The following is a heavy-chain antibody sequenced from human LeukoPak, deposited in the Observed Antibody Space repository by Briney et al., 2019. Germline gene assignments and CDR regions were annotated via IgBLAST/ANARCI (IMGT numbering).Heavy chain of an antibody. V-gene: IGHV3-9*01. CDR3: AKDRGGPRDYYYYGMDV. CDR2: ISWNSGSI. Sequence: GRPLRLSCTASGFTFDDYAMHWVRQAPGKGLEWVSGISWNSGSIGYADSVKGRFTISRDNAKNSLYLQMNSLRAEDTALYYCAKDRGGPRDYYYYGMDVWGQGTTVTVSS. CDR1: GFTFDDYA. J-gene: IGHJ6*02. D-gene: IGHD3-10*01.